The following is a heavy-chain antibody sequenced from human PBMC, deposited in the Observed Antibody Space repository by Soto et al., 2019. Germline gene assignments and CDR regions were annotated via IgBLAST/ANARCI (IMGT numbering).Heavy chain of an antibody. J-gene: IGHJ4*02. D-gene: IGHD3-22*01. V-gene: IGHV3-48*02. CDR1: GFSFSSYS. CDR2: ITGNSDTI. Sequence: EVQLVESVGGLVQPGGSLRLSCAASGFSFSSYSMNWVRQAPGKGLEWVSYITGNSDTIYYADSVKGRFTISRDNAKNSMYLQMNSLSDEDTAVYYWSGLGSGSDWGQGALVTVSS. CDR3: SGLGSGSD.